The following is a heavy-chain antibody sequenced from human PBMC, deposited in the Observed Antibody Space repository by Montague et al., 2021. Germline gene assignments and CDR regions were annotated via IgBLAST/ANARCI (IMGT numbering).Heavy chain of an antibody. D-gene: IGHD3-22*01. CDR3: MREKYYFDYSGSM. CDR2: MKKRVNT. J-gene: IGHJ4*02. Sequence: MKKRVNTKYNPSLKSPVTISIDTSKNQFSLNLTSVTAADTAVYYCMREKYYFDYSGSMWCQGTLVTV. V-gene: IGHV4-34*01.